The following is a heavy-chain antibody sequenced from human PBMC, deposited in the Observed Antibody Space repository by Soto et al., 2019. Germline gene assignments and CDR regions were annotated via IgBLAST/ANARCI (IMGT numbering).Heavy chain of an antibody. J-gene: IGHJ4*02. CDR1: GGSFSGYY. Sequence: LSLTCAVYGGSFSGYYWSWIRQPPGKGLEWIGEINHSGSTNYNPSLKSRVTISVDTSKNQFSLKLSSVTAADTAVYYCARGRYSSGWYGGLGYWGQGTLVTVSS. D-gene: IGHD6-19*01. CDR2: INHSGST. V-gene: IGHV4-34*01. CDR3: ARGRYSSGWYGGLGY.